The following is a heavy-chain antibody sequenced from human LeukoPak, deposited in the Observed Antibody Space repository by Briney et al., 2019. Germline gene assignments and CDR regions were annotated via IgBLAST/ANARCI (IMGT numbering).Heavy chain of an antibody. D-gene: IGHD6-19*01. CDR1: GGSFSGYY. J-gene: IGHJ4*02. V-gene: IGHV4-34*01. CDR3: VSLRVAGTRYFDY. CDR2: INHSGST. Sequence: TSETLSLTCAVYGGSFSGYYWSWIRQPPGKGLEWIGEINHSGSTNYNPSLKSRVTISVDTSETQFSLNLSSVTAADTAVYYCVSLRVAGTRYFDYWGQGTLVTVSS.